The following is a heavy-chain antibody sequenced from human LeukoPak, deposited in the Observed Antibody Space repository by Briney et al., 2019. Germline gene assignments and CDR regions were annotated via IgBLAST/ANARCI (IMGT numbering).Heavy chain of an antibody. CDR3: ARSPPYTAATGYYYYYMDV. Sequence: GGSLTLSCASSGFTINNYGMTWVRQDPGKGLEWVSTISGRGDSTYYADSVKGRFTISRDNSKNTLYLQMSSLRVEDTARYYCARSPPYTAATGYYYYYMDVWGRGTTVTVSS. CDR1: GFTINNYG. D-gene: IGHD6-13*01. V-gene: IGHV3-23*01. CDR2: ISGRGDST. J-gene: IGHJ6*03.